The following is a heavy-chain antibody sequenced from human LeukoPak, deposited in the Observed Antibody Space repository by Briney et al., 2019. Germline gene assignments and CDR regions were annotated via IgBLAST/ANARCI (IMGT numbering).Heavy chain of an antibody. CDR1: GYSFTSYW. D-gene: IGHD1-26*01. J-gene: IGHJ6*02. V-gene: IGHV5-51*01. CDR2: IYPGDSDT. CDR3: ARHPRDFIVGATHYYYGMDV. Sequence: GESLKISCKGSGYSFTSYWIGWVRQMPGKGLEWMGIIYPGDSDTRYSPSFQGQVTISADKSISTAYLQWSSLKASDTAMYYCARHPRDFIVGATHYYYGMDVWGQGTTVTVSS.